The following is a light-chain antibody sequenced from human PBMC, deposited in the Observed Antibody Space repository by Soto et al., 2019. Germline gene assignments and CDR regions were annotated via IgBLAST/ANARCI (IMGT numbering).Light chain of an antibody. Sequence: QSVLTQPPSVSGAPGQRVTISCTGSSSNIGAGYDVHWYQQLPGTAPKLLIYGNSTRPSGVPDRFSGAKSGTSASLAITGRQYEDEADYYCQSYDSSLSGLYVFGTGTKLTVL. CDR2: GNS. CDR1: SSNIGAGYD. V-gene: IGLV1-40*01. CDR3: QSYDSSLSGLYV. J-gene: IGLJ1*01.